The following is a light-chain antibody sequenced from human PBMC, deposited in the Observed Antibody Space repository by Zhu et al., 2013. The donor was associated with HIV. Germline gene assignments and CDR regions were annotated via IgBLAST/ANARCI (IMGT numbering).Light chain of an antibody. CDR1: QSVLYSSNNNNY. CDR2: WAS. J-gene: IGKJ4*01. CDR3: QQYYTSVS. V-gene: IGKV4-1*01. Sequence: DIIMTQSPQSLSVSLGARATLTCKSSQSVLYSSNNNNYLAWYQQKPGQPPKLLIYWASTRESGVPDRFSGGGSGTDFTLTISSLQTEDVAVYYCQQYYTSVSFGGGTKVEVK.